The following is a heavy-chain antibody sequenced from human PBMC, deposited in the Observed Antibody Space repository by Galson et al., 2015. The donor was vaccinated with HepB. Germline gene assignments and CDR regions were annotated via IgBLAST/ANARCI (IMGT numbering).Heavy chain of an antibody. Sequence: SLRLSCAASGFTFSSYSMNWVRQAPGKGLEWVSSISSSSSYIYYADSVKGRFIISRDHSKNTVYLQMNSLRAEDTALYYCARALYEGPVAGPSDFWGQGTLVTVSS. CDR1: GFTFSSYS. J-gene: IGHJ4*02. CDR3: ARALYEGPVAGPSDF. CDR2: ISSSSSYI. V-gene: IGHV3-21*01. D-gene: IGHD6-19*01.